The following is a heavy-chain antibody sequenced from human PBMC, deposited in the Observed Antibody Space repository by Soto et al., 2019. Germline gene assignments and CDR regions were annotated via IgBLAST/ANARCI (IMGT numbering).Heavy chain of an antibody. Sequence: PGGSLRLSCGAPGVTFKDYGMHWVRQAPGKGLEWVAVISYDGEQTYYADSVKGRFTISKDKSKRTLFLQMNSLRVDDTAVYYCARDGWGSNWYFDLWGRGTLVTVSS. V-gene: IGHV3-30*03. CDR1: GVTFKDYG. J-gene: IGHJ2*01. D-gene: IGHD3-16*01. CDR2: ISYDGEQT. CDR3: ARDGWGSNWYFDL.